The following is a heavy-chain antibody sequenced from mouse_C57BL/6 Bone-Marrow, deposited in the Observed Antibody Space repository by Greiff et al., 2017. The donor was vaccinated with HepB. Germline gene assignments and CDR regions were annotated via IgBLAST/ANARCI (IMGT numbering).Heavy chain of an antibody. V-gene: IGHV14-4*01. CDR3: TGDSSGYVGFAY. Sequence: VQLQQSGAELVRPGASVKLSCTASGFNIKDDYMHWVKQRPEQGLAWIGWIDPENGDTEYASKFQGKATITADTSSNTAYLQLSRLTSEDTAVYYCTGDSSGYVGFAYWGQGTLVTVSA. CDR1: GFNIKDDY. CDR2: IDPENGDT. J-gene: IGHJ3*01. D-gene: IGHD3-2*02.